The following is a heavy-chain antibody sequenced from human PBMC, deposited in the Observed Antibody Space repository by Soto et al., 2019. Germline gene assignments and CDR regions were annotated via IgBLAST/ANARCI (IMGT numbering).Heavy chain of an antibody. CDR3: DRVNDTLYRHYSFDY. J-gene: IGHJ4*02. V-gene: IGHV4-30-4*01. Sequence: SETLSLTCSVSGGTINSGDYFWSWIRQPPGKGLEWIGSIFYTGSTYYSPSLKSRASMSMDTSKILFSLRLRSLTAADTAVYFCDRVNDTLYRHYSFDYWGQGTPVTVSS. CDR1: GGTINSGDYF. CDR2: IFYTGST. D-gene: IGHD3-16*01.